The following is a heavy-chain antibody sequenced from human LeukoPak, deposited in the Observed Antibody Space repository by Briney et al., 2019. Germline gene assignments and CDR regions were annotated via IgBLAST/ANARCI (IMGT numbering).Heavy chain of an antibody. CDR2: IYYSGST. J-gene: IGHJ5*02. V-gene: IGHV4-59*12. CDR1: GGSISSYY. D-gene: IGHD6-6*01. CDR3: ARGSAARPFDP. Sequence: PSETLSLTCTVSGGSISSYYWSWIRQPPGKGLEWIGYIYYSGSTNYNPSLKSRVTISVDTSKNQFSLKLSSVTAADTAVYYCARGSAARPFDPWGQGTLVTVSS.